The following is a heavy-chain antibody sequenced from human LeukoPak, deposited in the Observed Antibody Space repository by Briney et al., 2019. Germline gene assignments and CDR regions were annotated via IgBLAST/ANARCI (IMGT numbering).Heavy chain of an antibody. CDR2: INPSGGST. V-gene: IGHV1-46*01. CDR3: AIGGVRNVSNGGYVGWFDP. J-gene: IGHJ5*02. Sequence: ASVKVPCKASGYTFTSYYMHWVRQAPGQGLEWMGIINPSGGSTSYAQKFQGRVTMTRDTSTSTVYMELSSLRSEDTAVYYCAIGGVRNVSNGGYVGWFDPWGQGTLVTVSS. D-gene: IGHD5-12*01. CDR1: GYTFTSYY.